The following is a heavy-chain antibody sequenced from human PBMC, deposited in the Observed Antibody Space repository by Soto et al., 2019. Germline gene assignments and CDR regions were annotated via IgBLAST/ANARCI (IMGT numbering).Heavy chain of an antibody. Sequence: PSETLSLTCAVYGGSFSGYYWSWIRQPPGKGLEWIGEINHSGSTNYNPSLKSRVTISVETSKNQFSLKLSSVTAADTAVYYCARSRGGYFDYWGQGTLVTVSS. D-gene: IGHD3-16*01. CDR2: INHSGST. CDR3: ARSRGGYFDY. J-gene: IGHJ4*02. CDR1: GGSFSGYY. V-gene: IGHV4-34*01.